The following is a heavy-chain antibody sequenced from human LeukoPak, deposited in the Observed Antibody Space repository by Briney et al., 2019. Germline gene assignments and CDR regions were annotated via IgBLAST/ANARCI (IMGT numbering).Heavy chain of an antibody. V-gene: IGHV3-7*01. D-gene: IGHD6-19*01. CDR3: ARAGYSSGWDY. J-gene: IGHJ4*02. CDR2: IKQDGSEK. CDR1: GFTFSSYW. Sequence: GGSLRLSCAASGFTFSSYWMSWVRQAPGKGLEWVANIKQDGSEKYHADSVKGRFTISRGNAENSLYLQMNSLRGEDTAVYFCARAGYSSGWDYWGQGTLVTVSS.